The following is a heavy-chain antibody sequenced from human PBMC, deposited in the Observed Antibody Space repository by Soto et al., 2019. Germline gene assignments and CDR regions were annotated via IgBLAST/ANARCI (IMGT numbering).Heavy chain of an antibody. D-gene: IGHD5-18*01. CDR2: IRTHTGNT. Sequence: QVQLVQTGVEVRKPGASVKVSCKASGYTFDTYGISWVRQAAGQGLERTGWIRTHTGNTDYAQSLKGRVTRTTDTSSSTAYMELRSLRSDDTAVYYCARDMSVGTCDTVGGYWGQGTQVTVSS. CDR1: GYTFDTYG. J-gene: IGHJ4*02. V-gene: IGHV1-18*01. CDR3: ARDMSVGTCDTVGGY.